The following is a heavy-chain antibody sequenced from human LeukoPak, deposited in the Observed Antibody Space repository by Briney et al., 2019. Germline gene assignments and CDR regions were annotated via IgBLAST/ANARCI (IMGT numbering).Heavy chain of an antibody. V-gene: IGHV3-23*01. CDR1: GFTFSNNG. CDR2: ISDGGDTT. J-gene: IGHJ4*02. CDR3: AKTQGFFAH. Sequence: GGSLRLSCAASGFTFSNNGMTWVRQAPGKGMEWVTGISDGGDTTYDAGSVKGRFTVSRDNSKNILSLQMNRLRAEDTAIYYCAKTQGFFAHWGQGSLVTVSS.